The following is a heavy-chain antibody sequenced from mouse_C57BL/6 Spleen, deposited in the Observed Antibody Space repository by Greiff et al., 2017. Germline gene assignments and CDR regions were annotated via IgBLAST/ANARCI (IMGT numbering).Heavy chain of an antibody. D-gene: IGHD1-1*01. CDR2: ISSGGDYI. CDR1: GFTFSSYA. J-gene: IGHJ2*01. Sequence: EVQLVESGEGLVKPGGSLKLSCAASGFTFSSYAMSWVRQTPEKRLEWVAYISSGGDYIDYAATVKGRFTITRDNARNTLYLQMSSLKSEDTAIDYCTRDSTVVAPFDYWGQGTTLTVSS. CDR3: TRDSTVVAPFDY. V-gene: IGHV5-9-1*02.